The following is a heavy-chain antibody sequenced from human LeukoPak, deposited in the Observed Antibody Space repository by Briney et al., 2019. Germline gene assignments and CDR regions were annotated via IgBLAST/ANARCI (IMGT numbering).Heavy chain of an antibody. Sequence: GGSLRLSCAASRITVSSSYLNWVRQAPGKGLEWVSVIYGGGSTQYADSVKGRFTISRDNSKNTLYLQMRSLRAEDTAVYYCAGGYSYHDYWGQGTLVTVSS. CDR1: RITVSSSY. J-gene: IGHJ4*02. D-gene: IGHD5-18*01. CDR2: IYGGGST. V-gene: IGHV3-66*01. CDR3: AGGYSYHDY.